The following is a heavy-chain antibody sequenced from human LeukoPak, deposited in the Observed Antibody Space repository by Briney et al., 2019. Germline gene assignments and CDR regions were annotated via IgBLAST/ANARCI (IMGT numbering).Heavy chain of an antibody. CDR2: INPNSGGT. D-gene: IGHD6-13*01. Sequence: ASVKVSCKASGYTFTGYYMHWVRQAPGQGLEWMGWINPNSGGTKYAQKFQGRVTMTRDTSISTAYLQWSSLKASDTAMYYCARHSLSSSWYEDAFDIWGQGTMVTVSS. J-gene: IGHJ3*02. CDR1: GYTFTGYY. CDR3: ARHSLSSSWYEDAFDI. V-gene: IGHV1-2*02.